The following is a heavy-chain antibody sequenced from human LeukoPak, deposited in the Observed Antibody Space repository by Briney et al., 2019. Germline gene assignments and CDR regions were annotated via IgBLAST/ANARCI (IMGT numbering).Heavy chain of an antibody. Sequence: SETLSLTCAVYGGSFSGYYWSWIRQPPGKGLEWIGEINHSGSTNHNPSLKSRVTISVDTSKNQFSLKLSSVTAADTAVYYCASPVGAIDYWGQGTLVTVSS. CDR2: INHSGST. CDR3: ASPVGAIDY. J-gene: IGHJ4*02. V-gene: IGHV4-34*01. CDR1: GGSFSGYY. D-gene: IGHD1-26*01.